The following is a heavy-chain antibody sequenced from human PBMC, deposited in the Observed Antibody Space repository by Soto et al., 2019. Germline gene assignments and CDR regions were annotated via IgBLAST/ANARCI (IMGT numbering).Heavy chain of an antibody. J-gene: IGHJ4*02. CDR3: VRGRYGDY. Sequence: QVHLVQSGAEVKKPGASVKVSCQGSGYAFTTYGITWVRQAPGQGLEWMGWISAHNGNTNYAQKLQGRVTVTRDTSTSTAYMELRGLRYAGTAVYYCVRGRYGDYWGQGALVTVSS. V-gene: IGHV1-18*01. D-gene: IGHD1-1*01. CDR1: GYAFTTYG. CDR2: ISAHNGNT.